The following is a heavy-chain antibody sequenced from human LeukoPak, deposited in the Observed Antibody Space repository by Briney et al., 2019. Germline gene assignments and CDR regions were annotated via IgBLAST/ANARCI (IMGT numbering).Heavy chain of an antibody. CDR3: ARVEVDTAMVTFDY. V-gene: IGHV3-48*04. Sequence: GGSLRLSCAASGFTFSSYSMNWVRQAPGKGLEWISYISSSSSTIYYADSVKGRFTISRDNAKNSLYLQMNSLRAEDTAVYYCARVEVDTAMVTFDYWGQGTLVTVSS. CDR1: GFTFSSYS. J-gene: IGHJ4*02. CDR2: ISSSSSTI. D-gene: IGHD5-18*01.